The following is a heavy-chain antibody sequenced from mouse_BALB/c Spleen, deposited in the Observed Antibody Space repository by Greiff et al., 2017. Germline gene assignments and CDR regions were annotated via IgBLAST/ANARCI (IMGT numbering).Heavy chain of an antibody. J-gene: IGHJ4*01. CDR3: AREGDGNYAMDY. V-gene: IGHV5-6*01. Sequence: EVKLVESGGDLVKPGGSLKLSCAASGFTFSSYGMSWVRQTPDKRLEWVATISSGGSYTYYPDSVKGRFTISRDNAKNNLYLQMSSLKSEDTAMYYCAREGDGNYAMDYWGQGTSVTVSS. CDR2: ISSGGSYT. CDR1: GFTFSSYG. D-gene: IGHD2-1*01.